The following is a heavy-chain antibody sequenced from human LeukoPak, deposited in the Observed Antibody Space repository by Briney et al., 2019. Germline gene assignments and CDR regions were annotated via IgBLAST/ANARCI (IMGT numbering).Heavy chain of an antibody. CDR2: INHSGST. V-gene: IGHV4-34*01. CDR1: GGSFGGYY. Sequence: SETLSLTCAVYGGSFGGYYWSWIRQPPGKGLEWIGDINHSGSTNYNPSLKSRVTISVDTSKNQFSLKLSSVTAADTAVYYCARGRNYYGSGSYFRRNWFDPWGQGTLVTVSS. J-gene: IGHJ5*02. CDR3: ARGRNYYGSGSYFRRNWFDP. D-gene: IGHD3-10*01.